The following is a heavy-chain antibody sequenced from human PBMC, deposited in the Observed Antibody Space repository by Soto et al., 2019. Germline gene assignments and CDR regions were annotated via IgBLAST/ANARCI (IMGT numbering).Heavy chain of an antibody. V-gene: IGHV4-59*01. J-gene: IGHJ3*02. D-gene: IGHD3-22*01. CDR1: GGSISSYY. CDR3: ARVDYDSSGSNPLYAFDI. CDR2: IYYSGST. Sequence: SETLSLTCTVSGGSISSYYWSWIRQPPGKGLEWIGYIYYSGSTNYNPSLKSRVTISVDTSKNQFSLKLSSVTAADTAVYYCARVDYDSSGSNPLYAFDIWGQRTMVTVS.